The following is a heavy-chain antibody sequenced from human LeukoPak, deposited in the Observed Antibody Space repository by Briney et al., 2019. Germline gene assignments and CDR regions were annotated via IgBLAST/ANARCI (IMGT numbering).Heavy chain of an antibody. V-gene: IGHV3-33*01. D-gene: IGHD3-10*01. CDR3: ARSAMLGITMVRGVIRERSYYFDY. Sequence: GRSLRLSCAASGFTFSSYGMHWVRQAPGKGLEWVAVIWYDGSNKYYADSVKGRFTISRDNSKNTLYLQMNSLRAEDTAVYYCARSAMLGITMVRGVIRERSYYFDYWGQGTLVTVSS. CDR1: GFTFSSYG. J-gene: IGHJ4*02. CDR2: IWYDGSNK.